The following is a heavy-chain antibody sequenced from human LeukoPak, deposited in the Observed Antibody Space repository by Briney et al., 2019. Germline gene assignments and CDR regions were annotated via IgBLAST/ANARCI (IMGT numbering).Heavy chain of an antibody. J-gene: IGHJ3*02. Sequence: KPSETLSLTCTVSGGSISSSSYYWGWIRQPPGKGLEWIGSIYYSGSTYYNPSLKSRVTISVDTSKNQFSLELSSVTAADTAVYYCAITPELSGVNDAFDIWGQGTMVTVSS. CDR1: GGSISSSSYY. CDR2: IYYSGST. D-gene: IGHD1-26*01. V-gene: IGHV4-39*01. CDR3: AITPELSGVNDAFDI.